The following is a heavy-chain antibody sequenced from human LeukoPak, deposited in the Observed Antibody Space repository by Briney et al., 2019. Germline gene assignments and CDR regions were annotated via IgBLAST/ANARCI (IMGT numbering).Heavy chain of an antibody. J-gene: IGHJ6*03. CDR1: GGSISSYY. V-gene: IGHV4-4*07. CDR2: IYTSGST. D-gene: IGHD2-2*01. Sequence: SETLSLTCTVSGGSISSYYWSWIRQPAGKGLEWIGRIYTSGSTNYNPSLKSRVTISVDTSKNQFSLKLSSVTAADTAVYYCARVWGDIVVVPPYMDVWGKGTTVTVSS. CDR3: ARVWGDIVVVPPYMDV.